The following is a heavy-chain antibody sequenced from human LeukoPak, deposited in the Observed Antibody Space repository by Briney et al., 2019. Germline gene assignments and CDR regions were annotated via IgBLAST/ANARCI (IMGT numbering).Heavy chain of an antibody. CDR1: GGTFSSYA. V-gene: IGHV1-69*05. CDR3: AKHMLRQYSSHPFDP. CDR2: IIPIFGTA. Sequence: SVKVSCKASGGTFSSYAISWVRQAPGQGLEWVGGIIPIFGTANYAQKFQGRVTITTDESTSTAYMELSSLRSEDTAVYYCAKHMLRQYSSHPFDPWGQGTLVTVSS. J-gene: IGHJ5*02. D-gene: IGHD6-19*01.